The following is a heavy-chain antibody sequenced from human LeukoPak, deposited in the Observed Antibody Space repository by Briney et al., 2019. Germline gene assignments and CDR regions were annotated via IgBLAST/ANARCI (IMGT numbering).Heavy chain of an antibody. D-gene: IGHD3-22*01. CDR1: GYTFTSYG. J-gene: IGHJ4*02. CDR2: ISAYNGNT. CDR3: ARPRHYDSSGYLGN. V-gene: IGHV1-18*01. Sequence: ASVKVSCKASGYTFTSYGISWVRQAPGQGLEWMGWISAYNGNTNYAQKLQGRVTMTTDTSTSTAYMELRSLRSEDTAVYYCARPRHYDSSGYLGNWGQGTLVTVSS.